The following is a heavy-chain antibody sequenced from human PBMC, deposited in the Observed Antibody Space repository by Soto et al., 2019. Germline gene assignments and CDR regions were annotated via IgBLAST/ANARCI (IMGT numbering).Heavy chain of an antibody. J-gene: IGHJ4*02. V-gene: IGHV3-30*18. CDR3: AKDWGRYSSSWYDYFDY. CDR1: GFTFNIYG. CDR2: ISYDGSNK. Sequence: PGGSLRLSCAASGFTFNIYGMHWVRQAPDKGLEWVALISYDGSNKYYADSVKGRFTISRDNSKNTLYLQMNSLRAEDTAVYYCAKDWGRYSSSWYDYFDYWGQGTLVTVSS. D-gene: IGHD6-13*01.